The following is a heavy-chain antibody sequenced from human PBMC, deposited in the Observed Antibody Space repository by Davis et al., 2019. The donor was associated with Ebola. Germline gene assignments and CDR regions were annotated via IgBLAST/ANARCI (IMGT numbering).Heavy chain of an antibody. D-gene: IGHD3-10*01. Sequence: SVKVSCKASGGTFSSYAISWVRQAPGQGPEWMGGIIPIFGTANYAQKFQGRVTITRDTSASTAYMELSSLRSEDTAVYYCARDRLTMVQGDETQWDYYYYGMDVWGQGTTVTVSS. J-gene: IGHJ6*02. V-gene: IGHV1-69*05. CDR3: ARDRLTMVQGDETQWDYYYYGMDV. CDR2: IIPIFGTA. CDR1: GGTFSSYA.